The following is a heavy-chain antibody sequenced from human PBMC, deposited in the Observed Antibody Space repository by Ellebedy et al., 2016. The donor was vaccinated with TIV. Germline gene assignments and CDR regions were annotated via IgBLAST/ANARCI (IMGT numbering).Heavy chain of an antibody. CDR2: IYSGGST. CDR1: GASISSGPYY. D-gene: IGHD6-19*01. CDR3: ARGIEQWLTY. V-gene: IGHV4-31*03. Sequence: SETLSLTXTVSGASISSGPYYWSWIRQHPGKGLAWIGYIYSGGSTYYSPSLKSRVTISLDTSKNQFSLKLTSVTAADTAVYYCARGIEQWLTYWGQGTLVTVSS. J-gene: IGHJ4*02.